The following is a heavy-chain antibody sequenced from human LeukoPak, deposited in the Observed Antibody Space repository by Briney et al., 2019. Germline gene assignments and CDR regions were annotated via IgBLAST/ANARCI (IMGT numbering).Heavy chain of an antibody. Sequence: GGSLRLSCAASGFTFSSYSMNWVRQAPGKGLAWVSSISSSSSYIYYADSVKGRFTISRDNAKNSLYLQMNSLRAEDTAVYYCARALSSGLHDYWGQGTLVTVSS. CDR1: GFTFSSYS. J-gene: IGHJ4*02. CDR2: ISSSSSYI. V-gene: IGHV3-21*01. CDR3: ARALSSGLHDY. D-gene: IGHD3-22*01.